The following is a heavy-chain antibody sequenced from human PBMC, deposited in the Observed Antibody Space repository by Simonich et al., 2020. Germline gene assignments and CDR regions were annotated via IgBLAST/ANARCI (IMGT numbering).Heavy chain of an antibody. D-gene: IGHD6-13*01. CDR1: GGSISSSSYY. Sequence: QLQLQESGPGLVKPSETLSLTCTVSGGSISSSSYYWGWIRQPPGKGLEWIGSINYSGSTYYTPSLKSRVTISVDTSKNQFSLKLSSVTAADTAVYYCARHAGFAFDIWGQGTMVTVSS. J-gene: IGHJ3*02. V-gene: IGHV4-39*01. CDR3: ARHAGFAFDI. CDR2: INYSGST.